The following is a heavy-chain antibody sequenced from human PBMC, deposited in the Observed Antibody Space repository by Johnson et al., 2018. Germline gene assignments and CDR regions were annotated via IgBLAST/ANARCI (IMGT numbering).Heavy chain of an antibody. CDR1: GFTFSTYA. D-gene: IGHD1/OR15-1a*01. Sequence: EVQLVESGGGLVQPGGSLRLSCAASGFTFSTYAMSWVRQGPGKGLEWVSGVSGSGVGTYHADSVKGRFTISRDNSKNALYLQMDSLRAEDTAVYYCAKDRTKYYYDMAGGGKGTTVTGS. V-gene: IGHV3-23*04. CDR2: VSGSGVGT. CDR3: AKDRTKYYYDMAG. J-gene: IGHJ6*03.